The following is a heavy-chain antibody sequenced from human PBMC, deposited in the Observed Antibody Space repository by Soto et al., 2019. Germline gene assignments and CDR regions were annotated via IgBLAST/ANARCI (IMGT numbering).Heavy chain of an antibody. J-gene: IGHJ3*02. V-gene: IGHV1-69*01. CDR1: GGTFISYA. Sequence: QVQLVQSGAEVKKPGSSVKVSCKASGGTFISYAISWVRQAPGQGLEWMGGIIPIFGTANYAQKFQGRVTITADESTSTAYMELSSLRSEDTAVYYCARVDSSGYYHLDDAFDIWGQGTMVTVSS. CDR3: ARVDSSGYYHLDDAFDI. CDR2: IIPIFGTA. D-gene: IGHD3-22*01.